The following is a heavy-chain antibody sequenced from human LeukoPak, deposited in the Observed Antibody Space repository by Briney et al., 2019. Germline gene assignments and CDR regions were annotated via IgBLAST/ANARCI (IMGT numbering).Heavy chain of an antibody. CDR2: INHSGST. V-gene: IGHV4-34*01. Sequence: GSLRLSCAASGFTFSNAWMSWIRQPPGKGLEWIGEINHSGSTNYNPSLKSRVTISVDTSKNQFSLKLSSVTAADTAVYYCASSMADWGQGTLVTVSS. CDR1: GFTFSNAW. J-gene: IGHJ4*02. CDR3: ASSMAD. D-gene: IGHD2-2*01.